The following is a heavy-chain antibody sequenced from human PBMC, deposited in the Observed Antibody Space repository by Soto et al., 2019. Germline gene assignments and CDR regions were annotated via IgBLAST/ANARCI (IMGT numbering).Heavy chain of an antibody. Sequence: QAQLVQSGAEMKKPGASVKVSCKATGYTFSAYSMNWVRQAPGQSLEWMGWINARSGNTNYTQNSHSRDYHNSDPSASKVSIELPGLPTDDTAVYYCARDTDTLGPRAHDALDIWGQGTMVTVSS. CDR3: ARDTDTLGPRAHDALDI. CDR2: INARSGNT. CDR1: GYTFSAYS. J-gene: IGHJ3*02. D-gene: IGHD3-3*02. V-gene: IGHV1-3*01.